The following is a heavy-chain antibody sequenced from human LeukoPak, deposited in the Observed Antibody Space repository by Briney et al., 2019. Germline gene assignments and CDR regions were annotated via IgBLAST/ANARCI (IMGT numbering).Heavy chain of an antibody. CDR2: INPGGGST. CDR3: ARSTAAGFGTGVDH. CDR1: GYSFTTYY. J-gene: IGHJ4*02. Sequence: GASVKVSCKASGYSFTTYYLHWVRQAPGQGLEWMGIINPGGGSTTYAQKFHGRVSMTRDTSTSTVYMQMSGLISEDTAVYYCARSTAAGFGTGVDHWGQGTLVTVSS. D-gene: IGHD1-14*01. V-gene: IGHV1-46*01.